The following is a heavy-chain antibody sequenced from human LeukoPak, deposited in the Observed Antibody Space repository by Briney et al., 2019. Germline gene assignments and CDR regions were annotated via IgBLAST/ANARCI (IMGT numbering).Heavy chain of an antibody. CDR3: ARDMKATPPDYYYYMDV. CDR1: GYTFTSYG. Sequence: ASVKVSCKASGYTFTSYGISWVRQAPGQGLEWMGWISAYNGNINYAQKLQGRVTMTTDTSTSTAYMELRSLRSDDTAVYYCARDMKATPPDYYYYMDVWGKGTTVTVSS. D-gene: IGHD3-16*01. J-gene: IGHJ6*03. CDR2: ISAYNGNI. V-gene: IGHV1-18*01.